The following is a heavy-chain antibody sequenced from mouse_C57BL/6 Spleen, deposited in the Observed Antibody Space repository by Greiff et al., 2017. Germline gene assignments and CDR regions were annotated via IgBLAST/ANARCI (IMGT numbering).Heavy chain of an antibody. V-gene: IGHV5-17*01. CDR3: ARAYYDYDGLFAY. J-gene: IGHJ3*01. D-gene: IGHD2-4*01. CDR2: ISSGSSTN. Sequence: EVKLVESGGGLVKPGGSLKLSCAASGFTFSDYGMHWVRQAPEKGLEWVAYISSGSSTNYYADTVKGRFTISRDNAKNTLFLQMTSLRSEDTAMYYCARAYYDYDGLFAYWGQGTLVTVSA. CDR1: GFTFSDYG.